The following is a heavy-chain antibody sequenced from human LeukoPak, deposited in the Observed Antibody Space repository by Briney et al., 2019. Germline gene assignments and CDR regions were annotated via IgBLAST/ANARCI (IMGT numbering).Heavy chain of an antibody. V-gene: IGHV1-18*01. CDR2: ISAYNGNT. J-gene: IGHJ6*02. Sequence: ASVKVSCKASGYTFTSYGISWVRQAPGQGLEWMGWISAYNGNTNYAQKFQGRVTMTTDTSTSTAYMELRSLRSEDTAVYYCARPVVGATSYYYGMDVWGQGTTVTVSS. CDR3: ARPVVGATSYYYGMDV. CDR1: GYTFTSYG. D-gene: IGHD1-26*01.